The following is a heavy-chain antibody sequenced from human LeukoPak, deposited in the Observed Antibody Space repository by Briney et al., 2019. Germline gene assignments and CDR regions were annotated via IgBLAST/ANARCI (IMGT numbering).Heavy chain of an antibody. V-gene: IGHV3-48*03. D-gene: IGHD3-10*02. CDR2: ISSSGSTI. CDR3: AELGITMIGGV. CDR1: GFTFSSYE. J-gene: IGHJ6*04. Sequence: QAGGSLRLSCAASGFTFSSYEMNWVRQALGKGLEWVSYISSSGSTIYYADSVKGRFTISRDNAKNSLYLQMNSLRAEDTAVYYCAELGITMIGGVWGKGTTVTISS.